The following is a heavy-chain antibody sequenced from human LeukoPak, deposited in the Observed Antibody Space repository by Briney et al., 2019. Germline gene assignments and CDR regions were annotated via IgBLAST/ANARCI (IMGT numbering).Heavy chain of an antibody. CDR2: ISSSSSYI. Sequence: PGGSLRLSCAASGFTFSSYSMNWVRQAPGKGLEWVSSISSSSSYIYYADSVKGRFTISRDNSKNTLYLQMNSLRAEDTAVYYCAKFPNLYDFSAYYYYYYMDVWGKGTTVTVSS. J-gene: IGHJ6*03. CDR3: AKFPNLYDFSAYYYYYYMDV. V-gene: IGHV3-21*04. D-gene: IGHD3-3*01. CDR1: GFTFSSYS.